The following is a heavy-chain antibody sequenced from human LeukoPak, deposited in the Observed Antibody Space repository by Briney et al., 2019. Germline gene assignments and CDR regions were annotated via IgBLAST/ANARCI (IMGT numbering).Heavy chain of an antibody. D-gene: IGHD6-13*01. J-gene: IGHJ6*03. CDR2: IYVSGGST. CDR1: GFTFSSYG. CDR3: ARHSSSYYSYMDV. V-gene: IGHV3-23*01. Sequence: GGSLRLSCAASGFTFSSYGMSWVRQAPGKGLEWVSAIYVSGGSTFYADSVKGRFTVSRDNSKNTLYLQMNSLRAEDTAVYYCARHSSSYYSYMDVWGKGTTVTISS.